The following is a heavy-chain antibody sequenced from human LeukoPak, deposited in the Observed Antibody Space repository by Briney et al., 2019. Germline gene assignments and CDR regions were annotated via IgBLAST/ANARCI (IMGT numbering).Heavy chain of an antibody. CDR2: INTNTGNP. CDR1: GYTFTGYY. J-gene: IGHJ3*02. D-gene: IGHD3-22*01. V-gene: IGHV7-4-1*02. CDR3: ARDMIAVARDDAFDI. Sequence: VASVKVSCKASGYTFTGYYMHWVRQAPGQGLEWMGWINTNTGNPTYAQGSTGRFVFSLDTSVSTAYPQISSLKAEDTAVYYCARDMIAVARDDAFDIWGQGTMVTVSS.